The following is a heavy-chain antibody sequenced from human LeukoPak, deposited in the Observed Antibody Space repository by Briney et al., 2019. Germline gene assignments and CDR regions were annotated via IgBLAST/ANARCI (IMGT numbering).Heavy chain of an antibody. J-gene: IGHJ4*02. CDR2: ISAYNGNT. V-gene: IGHV1-18*01. CDR1: GYTFTSYG. D-gene: IGHD6-19*01. CDR3: ARDVMGSSWYELGALERYSSGWYDY. Sequence: ASVKVSCKASGYTFTSYGISWVRQAPGQGLEWMGWISAYNGNTNYAQKLQGRVTMTTDTSTSTAYMELRSLRSDDTAVYYCARDVMGSSWYELGALERYSSGWYDYWGQGTLVTVSS.